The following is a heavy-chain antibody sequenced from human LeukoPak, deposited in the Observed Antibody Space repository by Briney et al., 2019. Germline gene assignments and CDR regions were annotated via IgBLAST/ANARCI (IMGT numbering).Heavy chain of an antibody. CDR2: ISSSSRYI. Sequence: GGSLRLSCAASGFTCSSYSMNGVRQAPGKGLEWVSSISSSSRYIYYADSVKGRFTISRDNAKNSLYLQMNSLRAEDTAVYYCARDPPWGFWGQGTLVTVSS. J-gene: IGHJ4*02. D-gene: IGHD7-27*01. CDR1: GFTCSSYS. CDR3: ARDPPWGF. V-gene: IGHV3-21*01.